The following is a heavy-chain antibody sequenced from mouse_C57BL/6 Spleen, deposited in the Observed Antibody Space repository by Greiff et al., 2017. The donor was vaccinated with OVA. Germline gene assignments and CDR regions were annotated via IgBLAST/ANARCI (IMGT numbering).Heavy chain of an antibody. Sequence: QVHVKQSGAELVRPGSSVKLSCKASGYTFTSYWMDWVKQRPGQGLEWIGNIYPSDSETHYNQKFKDKATLTVDKSSSTAYMQLSSLTSEDSAVYYCARGDYGSSYGAMDYWGQGTSVTVSS. CDR3: ARGDYGSSYGAMDY. V-gene: IGHV1-61*01. CDR1: GYTFTSYW. J-gene: IGHJ4*01. CDR2: IYPSDSET. D-gene: IGHD1-1*01.